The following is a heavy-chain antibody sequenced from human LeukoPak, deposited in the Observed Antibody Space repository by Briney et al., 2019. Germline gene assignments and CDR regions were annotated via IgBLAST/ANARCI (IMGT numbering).Heavy chain of an antibody. J-gene: IGHJ6*03. CDR2: IIPIFGTA. V-gene: IGHV1-69*05. CDR1: GGTFSSYA. Sequence: PEASVKVSCKASGGTFSSYAISWVRQAPGQGLEWMGGIIPIFGTANYAQKFQGRVTITTDESTSTAYMELSSLRSEDTAVYYCAICNYDFWSGYPQGGYYYMDVWGKGTTVTVSS. CDR3: AICNYDFWSGYPQGGYYYMDV. D-gene: IGHD3-3*01.